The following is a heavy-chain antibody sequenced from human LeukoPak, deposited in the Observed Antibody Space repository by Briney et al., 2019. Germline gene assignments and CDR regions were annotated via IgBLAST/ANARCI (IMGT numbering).Heavy chain of an antibody. CDR3: ARDRGRGYSGYDFDY. V-gene: IGHV1-18*01. D-gene: IGHD5-12*01. CDR1: GYTFTSYG. J-gene: IGHJ4*02. Sequence: ASVKVSCKASGYTFTSYGISWVRQAPGQGLEWMGWISAYNGNTNYAQKLQGRVTMTTDTSTSTVYMELSSLRSEDTAVYYCARDRGRGYSGYDFDYWGQGTLVTVSS. CDR2: ISAYNGNT.